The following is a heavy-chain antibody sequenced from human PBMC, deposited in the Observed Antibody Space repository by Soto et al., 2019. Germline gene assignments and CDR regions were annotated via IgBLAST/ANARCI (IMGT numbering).Heavy chain of an antibody. CDR3: FQAEDGIRDFDWLFQWSFDY. CDR2: IKSKTDGGTT. V-gene: IGHV3-15*01. D-gene: IGHD3-9*01. Sequence: GGSLRLSCAASGFTFSNAWMSWVRQAPGKGLEWVGRIKSKTDGGTTDYAAPVKGRFTISRDDSKNTLYLQMNSLKTEDTAVYFFFQAEDGIRDFDWLFQWSFDYWGQGTLVTVSS. CDR1: GFTFSNAW. J-gene: IGHJ4*02.